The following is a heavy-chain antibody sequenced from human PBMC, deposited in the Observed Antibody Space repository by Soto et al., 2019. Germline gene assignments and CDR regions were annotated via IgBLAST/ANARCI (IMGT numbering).Heavy chain of an antibody. CDR1: GFTFSSYG. V-gene: IGHV3-33*01. Sequence: QVQLVESGGGVDQPGRSLRLSCAASGFTFSSYGMHWVRQAPGKGLEWVAVIWYDGSNKYYADSVKGRFTISRDNSKNTLCLQMNSLRAEDTAVYYCARGLSYGMDVWGQGTTVTVSS. CDR3: ARGLSYGMDV. J-gene: IGHJ6*02. CDR2: IWYDGSNK.